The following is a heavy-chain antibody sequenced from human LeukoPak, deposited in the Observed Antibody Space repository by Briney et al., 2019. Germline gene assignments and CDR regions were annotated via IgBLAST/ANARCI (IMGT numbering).Heavy chain of an antibody. D-gene: IGHD1-26*01. J-gene: IGHJ4*02. V-gene: IGHV3-33*06. CDR3: AKRMGSEGGSSHN. CDR2: IWYDGSNK. CDR1: GFTFSSYG. Sequence: GRSLRLSCAASGFTFSSYGMHWVRQAPGKGLEWVAVIWYDGSNKYYADSVKGRFTISRDNSKNTLYLQMNSLRAEDTAVYYCAKRMGSEGGSSHNWGQGTLVTVSP.